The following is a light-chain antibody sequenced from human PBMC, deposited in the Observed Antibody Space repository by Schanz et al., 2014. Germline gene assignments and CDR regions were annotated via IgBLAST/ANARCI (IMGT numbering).Light chain of an antibody. CDR1: QSVSIY. V-gene: IGKV3-11*01. CDR3: QQYGSSPST. J-gene: IGKJ1*01. Sequence: EIVLTQSPATLSLSPGERATLSCRASQSVSIYLAWYQQKPGQAPRLLIYDASRRATGIPDRFSGSGSGTDFTLNISSLEAEDFAVYYCQQYGSSPSTFGQGTKVEIK. CDR2: DAS.